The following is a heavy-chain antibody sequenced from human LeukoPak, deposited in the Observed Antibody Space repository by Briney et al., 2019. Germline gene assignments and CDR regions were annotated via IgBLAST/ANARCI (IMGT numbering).Heavy chain of an antibody. CDR1: GGSISSGGYS. CDR2: IYYSGST. D-gene: IGHD2-21*02. J-gene: IGHJ4*02. V-gene: IGHV4-30-2*05. CDR3: ARAECGGDCYLDY. Sequence: PSQTLSLTCAVSGGSISSGGYSWSWIRQPPGKGLEWIGYIYYSGSTYYNPSLKSRVTISVDTSKNQFSLKLSSVTAADTAVYYCARAECGGDCYLDYWGQGTLVTVSS.